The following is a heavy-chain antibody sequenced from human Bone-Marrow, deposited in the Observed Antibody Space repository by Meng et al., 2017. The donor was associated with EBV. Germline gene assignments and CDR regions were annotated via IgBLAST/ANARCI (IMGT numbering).Heavy chain of an antibody. V-gene: IGHV1-69*01. J-gene: IGHJ4*02. CDR3: ARQEDYYDSSGYPFDY. CDR1: GGTFSSYA. Sequence: RAQAGAWGQKPGSTVKVACKASGGTFSSYAISWVRQAPGQGLERMGGIIPIFGTANYAQKFQGRVTITADESTSTAYMELSSLRSEDTAVYDCARQEDYYDSSGYPFDYWGQGTLVTVSS. CDR2: IIPIFGTA. D-gene: IGHD3-22*01.